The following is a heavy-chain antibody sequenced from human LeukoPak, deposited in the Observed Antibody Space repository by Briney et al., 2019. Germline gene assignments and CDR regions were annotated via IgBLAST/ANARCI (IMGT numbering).Heavy chain of an antibody. Sequence: SETLSLTCAVSGGSISSGGYSWSWIRQPPGKGLEWIGYIYHSGSTYYNPSLKSRVTISADTSKNQFSLNLSSVTAADTAVYYCASGRGVAATRYWGQGTLVTVSS. D-gene: IGHD2-15*01. CDR1: GGSISSGGYS. CDR3: ASGRGVAATRY. J-gene: IGHJ4*02. V-gene: IGHV4-30-2*01. CDR2: IYHSGST.